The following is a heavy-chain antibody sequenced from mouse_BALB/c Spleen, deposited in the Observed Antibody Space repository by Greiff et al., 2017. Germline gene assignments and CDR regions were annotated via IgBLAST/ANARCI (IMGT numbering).Heavy chain of an antibody. CDR2: ISSGGST. V-gene: IGHV5-6-5*01. CDR1: GFTFSSYA. Sequence: DVMLVESGGGLVKPGGSLKLSCAASGFTFSSYAMSWVRQTPEKRLEWVASISSGGSTYYPDSVKGRFTISRDNARNILYLQMSSLRSEDTAMYYCARKDYYYGSSSHFDVWGAGTTVTVSS. D-gene: IGHD1-1*01. CDR3: ARKDYYYGSSSHFDV. J-gene: IGHJ1*01.